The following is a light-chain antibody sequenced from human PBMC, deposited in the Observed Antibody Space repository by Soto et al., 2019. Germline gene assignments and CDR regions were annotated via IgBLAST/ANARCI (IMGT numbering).Light chain of an antibody. CDR2: RNN. CDR1: SSNIGSNY. V-gene: IGLV1-47*01. Sequence: QPVLTQPPSASGTPGQRVTISCSGSSSNIGSNYVYWYQQLPGTAPKLLIYRNNQRPSGVPDRFSGSKSGTSASLAISGLRSEDEADYYCAAWDDSLSGVVFGGETKLTVL. J-gene: IGLJ3*02. CDR3: AAWDDSLSGVV.